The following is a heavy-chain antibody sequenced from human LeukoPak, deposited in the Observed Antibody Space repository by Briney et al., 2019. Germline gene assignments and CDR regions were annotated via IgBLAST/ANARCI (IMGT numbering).Heavy chain of an antibody. CDR1: GFTFSSYW. D-gene: IGHD5-24*01. V-gene: IGHV3-23*03. CDR2: IYTGGST. Sequence: PGGSLRLSCAASGFTFSSYWMNWVRQTPGKGLEWVSVIYTGGSTYYADSVKGRFTISRDNSKNTLYLQMNSLRAEDTAIYYCAKTIPYWYFDLWGRGTLVTVSS. CDR3: AKTIPYWYFDL. J-gene: IGHJ2*01.